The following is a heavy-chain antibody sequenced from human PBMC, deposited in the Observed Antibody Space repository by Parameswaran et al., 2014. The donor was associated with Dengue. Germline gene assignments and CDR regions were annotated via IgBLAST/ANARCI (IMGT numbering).Heavy chain of an antibody. V-gene: IGHV4-31*02. CDR3: ARDNPPGPYYYMDV. D-gene: IGHD1-14*01. Sequence: RWIRQPPGKGLEWIGYIYYSGSTYYNPSLKSRVTISVDTSKNQFSLKLSSVTAADTAVYYCARDNPPGPYYYMDVWGKGTTVTVSS. J-gene: IGHJ6*03. CDR2: IYYSGST.